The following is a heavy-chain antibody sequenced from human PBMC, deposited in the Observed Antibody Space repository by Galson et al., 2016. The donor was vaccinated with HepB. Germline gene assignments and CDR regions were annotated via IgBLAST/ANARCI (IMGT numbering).Heavy chain of an antibody. Sequence: CAISGDSVSSDTGAWHWIRQSPSRGLEWLGRTYYRSKWYNDYGVSVKSRITINPDTSKNQVSLRLNSVTPEDTAVYYCARGWAGSGWSVWGKGTTVTVSS. CDR2: TYYRSKWYN. V-gene: IGHV6-1*01. D-gene: IGHD6-19*01. J-gene: IGHJ6*04. CDR1: GDSVSSDTGA. CDR3: ARGWAGSGWSV.